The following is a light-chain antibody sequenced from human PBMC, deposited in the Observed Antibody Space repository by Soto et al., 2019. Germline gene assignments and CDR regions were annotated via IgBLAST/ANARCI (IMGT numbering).Light chain of an antibody. CDR1: QSVSSD. J-gene: IGKJ4*01. CDR3: QHRSNWPLT. V-gene: IGKV3-11*01. CDR2: GAS. Sequence: EIVLTQSPATLSLSPGERSTLSCRASQSVSSDLAWYQQKPGQAPRLLIYGASNRATGIPDRFSGSGSGTDHTLTISRLEPEDFAVYYCQHRSNWPLTFGGGTKVDIK.